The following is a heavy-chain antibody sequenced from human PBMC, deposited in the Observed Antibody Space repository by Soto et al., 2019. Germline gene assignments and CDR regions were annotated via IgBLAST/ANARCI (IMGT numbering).Heavy chain of an antibody. CDR2: ISGSGGRT. D-gene: IGHD6-13*01. Sequence: EVQLLESGGGLVQPGGSLRLSCAASGFTFSSFAVSWVRQAPGKGLEWVSAISGSGGRTYYADSVKGRFTISRDNSKSTLYLQMNSLRVDDTAVYYCAKDPSGATSWYYWYFVLWGCGTLVTVSS. CDR1: GFTFSSFA. CDR3: AKDPSGATSWYYWYFVL. J-gene: IGHJ2*01. V-gene: IGHV3-23*01.